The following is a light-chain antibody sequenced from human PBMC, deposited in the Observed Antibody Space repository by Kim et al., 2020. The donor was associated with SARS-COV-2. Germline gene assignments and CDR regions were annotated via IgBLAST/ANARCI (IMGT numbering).Light chain of an antibody. CDR1: KLGDKY. CDR2: QHN. J-gene: IGLJ2*01. V-gene: IGLV3-1*01. CDR3: QAWDSSTVV. Sequence: VSQGQTASVACSGDKLGDKYACWYQQRPGQSPVLVIYQHNKRPSGIPERFSGSNSGNTATLTISGTQAMDEADYYCQAWDSSTVVFGGGTQLTVL.